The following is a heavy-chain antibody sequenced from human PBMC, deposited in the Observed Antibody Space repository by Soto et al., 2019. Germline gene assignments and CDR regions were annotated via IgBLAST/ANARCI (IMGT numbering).Heavy chain of an antibody. CDR1: GYTFTSYA. Sequence: ASVKVSCKASGYTFTSYAMHWVRQAPGQRLEWMGWINAGNGNTKYSQKFQGRVTITRDASASTAYMELSSLRSEDTAVYYCARDRQWLALEFDYWGQGTLVTVSS. J-gene: IGHJ4*02. D-gene: IGHD6-19*01. CDR3: ARDRQWLALEFDY. V-gene: IGHV1-3*01. CDR2: INAGNGNT.